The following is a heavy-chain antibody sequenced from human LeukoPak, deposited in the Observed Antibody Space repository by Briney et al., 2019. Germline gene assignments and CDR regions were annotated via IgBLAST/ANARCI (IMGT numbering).Heavy chain of an antibody. D-gene: IGHD6-6*01. V-gene: IGHV3-30*01. CDR1: GFTCISDS. CDR2: NGSHK. Sequence: GGSLRLSCEASGFTCISDSMHWVRKAPGKGLEWVAINGSHKYYADSVKGRFTISRDNSKNTLYLQMNSLRPEDTAVYHCARDVATRPDYWGQGTLVTVSS. J-gene: IGHJ4*02. CDR3: ARDVATRPDY.